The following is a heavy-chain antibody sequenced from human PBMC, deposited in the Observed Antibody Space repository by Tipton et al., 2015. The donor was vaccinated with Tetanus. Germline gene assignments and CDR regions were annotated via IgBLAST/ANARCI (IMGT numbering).Heavy chain of an antibody. Sequence: LRLSCTDSGDSLYRSSHYWAXVRQXPGKGLEWIGTIYRSGTPYSTPSLKXRAVISEDTPRAQFSLRLTSVTAEDTAIYYCARSTSVGSSLPLTPLFDFCGQGTLVTVSS. CDR1: GDSLYRSSHY. D-gene: IGHD1-14*01. V-gene: IGHV4-39*01. CDR2: IYRSGTP. CDR3: ARSTSVGSSLPLTPLFDF. J-gene: IGHJ5*01.